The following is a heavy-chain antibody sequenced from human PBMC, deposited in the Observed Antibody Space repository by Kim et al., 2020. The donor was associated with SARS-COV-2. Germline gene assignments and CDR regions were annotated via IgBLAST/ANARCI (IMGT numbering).Heavy chain of an antibody. V-gene: IGHV3-21*01. CDR3: ARDTYYYDSSGYQDY. Sequence: MNWVRQAPGKGLEWVSSISSSSSYIYYADSVKGRFTISRDNAKNSLYLQMNSLRAEDTAVYYCARDTYYYDSSGYQDYWGQGTLVTVSS. CDR2: ISSSSSYI. D-gene: IGHD3-22*01. J-gene: IGHJ4*02.